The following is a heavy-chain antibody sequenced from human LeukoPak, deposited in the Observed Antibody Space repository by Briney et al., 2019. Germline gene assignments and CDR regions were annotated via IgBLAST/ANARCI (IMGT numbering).Heavy chain of an antibody. J-gene: IGHJ4*02. CDR2: IIPIFGTA. CDR1: GYTFTGYG. D-gene: IGHD1-26*01. CDR3: ARESQIGSYGDY. V-gene: IGHV1-69*13. Sequence: ASVKVSCKASGYTFTGYGISWVRQAPGQGLEWMGGIIPIFGTANYAQKFQGRVTITADESTSTAYMELSSLRSEDTAVYYCARESQIGSYGDYWGQGTLVTVSS.